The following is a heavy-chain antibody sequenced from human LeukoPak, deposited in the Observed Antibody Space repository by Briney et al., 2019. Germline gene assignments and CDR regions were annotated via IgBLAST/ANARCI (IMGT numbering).Heavy chain of an antibody. D-gene: IGHD1-1*01. J-gene: IGHJ4*02. CDR1: GITFSDAW. Sequence: GGSLRLSCEASGITFSDAWMSWVRQVPGKGLEWIALLKSKTDGETSDYAAPVKGGFTVSRNDAENTLFLQMDSLKIDDTAVYYCIANLDYWGQGTLVTVSS. V-gene: IGHV3-15*01. CDR3: IANLDY. CDR2: LKSKTDGETS.